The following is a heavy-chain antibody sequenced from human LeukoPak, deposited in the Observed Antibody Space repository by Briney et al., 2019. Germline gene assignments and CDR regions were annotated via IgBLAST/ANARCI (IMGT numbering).Heavy chain of an antibody. Sequence: GGSLRLSCIAAGFSLSDFNMNWVRQAPGKGLEWVANIKHDESEKNYLDSVKGRFTISRDNAQNSLYLQMNGLRVEDTAVYYCTRRLDDWGQGTLVTVSS. D-gene: IGHD3-16*01. J-gene: IGHJ4*02. CDR3: TRRLDD. CDR1: GFSLSDFN. V-gene: IGHV3-7*01. CDR2: IKHDESEK.